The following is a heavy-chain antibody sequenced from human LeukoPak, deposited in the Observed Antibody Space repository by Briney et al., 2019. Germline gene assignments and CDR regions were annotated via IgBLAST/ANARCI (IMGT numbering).Heavy chain of an antibody. CDR3: AKDVVAAAGIGSYFDY. V-gene: IGHV3-23*01. D-gene: IGHD6-13*01. J-gene: IGHJ4*02. CDR1: GFTFSSYA. Sequence: PGGSLRLSCAASGFTFSSYAMSWVRQAPGKGLERVSAISGSGGSTYYADSVKGRFTISRDNSKNTLYLQMNSLRAEDTAVYYCAKDVVAAAGIGSYFDYWGQGTLVTVSS. CDR2: ISGSGGST.